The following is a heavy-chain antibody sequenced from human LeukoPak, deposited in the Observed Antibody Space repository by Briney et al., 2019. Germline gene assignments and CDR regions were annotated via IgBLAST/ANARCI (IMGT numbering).Heavy chain of an antibody. CDR1: GFTFSSYA. V-gene: IGHV3-23*01. CDR2: ISGSGGST. CDR3: AKGYRKGRWLPLDY. D-gene: IGHD5-24*01. Sequence: GGSLRLSCAASGFTFSSYAMSWVRQAPGKGLEWVSAISGSGGSTYYADSVKGRFTISRDNAKNSLYLQMNSLRAEDTALYYCAKGYRKGRWLPLDYWGQGTLVTVSS. J-gene: IGHJ4*02.